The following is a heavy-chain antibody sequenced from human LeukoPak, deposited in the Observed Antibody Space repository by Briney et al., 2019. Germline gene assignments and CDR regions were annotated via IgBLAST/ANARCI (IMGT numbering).Heavy chain of an antibody. CDR1: GGSISSYY. V-gene: IGHV4-59*01. CDR3: ARDGIYYDSSGYYYYFDY. Sequence: SETLSLTCTVSGGSISSYYWSWIRQPPGKGLEWIGYIYYSGSTNYNPSLKSRVTISVDTSKNQFSLKLSSVTAADTAEYYCARDGIYYDSSGYYYYFDYWGQGTLVTVSS. J-gene: IGHJ4*02. D-gene: IGHD3-22*01. CDR2: IYYSGST.